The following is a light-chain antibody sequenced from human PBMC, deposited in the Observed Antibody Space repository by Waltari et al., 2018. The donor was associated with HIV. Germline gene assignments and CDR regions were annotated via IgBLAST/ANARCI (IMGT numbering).Light chain of an antibody. J-gene: IGLJ2*01. CDR3: ASFTGDHTLL. CDR2: DVD. Sequence: SAVTQPASVSGLPGPSIPISCTGDHSDFGLYNFVSWDQQPPGTLPRFILYDVDSRASGISHRFSGSMSGHTASLNISGLRAEDEADYYCASFTGDHTLLFGGGTKVTVL. V-gene: IGLV2-14*03. CDR1: HSDFGLYNF.